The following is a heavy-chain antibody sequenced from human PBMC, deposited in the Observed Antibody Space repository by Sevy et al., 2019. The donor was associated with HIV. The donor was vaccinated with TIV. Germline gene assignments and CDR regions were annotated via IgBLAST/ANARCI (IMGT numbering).Heavy chain of an antibody. CDR1: GYTFTSYY. V-gene: IGHV1-46*01. CDR2: INPSGGST. D-gene: IGHD6-19*01. Sequence: ASVKVSCKASGYTFTSYYMHWVRQAPGQGLEWMGIINPSGGSTSYAQKFQGRVTMTRDTSTGTVYMELSSLRSEDTAVYYCARDLGSGWLNYYYYGMDVWGQGTTVTVSS. CDR3: ARDLGSGWLNYYYYGMDV. J-gene: IGHJ6*02.